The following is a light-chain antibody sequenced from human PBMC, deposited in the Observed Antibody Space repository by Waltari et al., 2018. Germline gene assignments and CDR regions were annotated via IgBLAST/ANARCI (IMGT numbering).Light chain of an antibody. J-gene: IGLJ1*01. Sequence: QSVLTQPPSASGTPGQRVTLSCSGRPSNIGSNYVSWYQHLPGMAPKLLISRNNQRPSGVSDRFSASKSGTSASLAISGLRSDDEAEYYCAAWDDSLRGAVFGTGTKVSVL. CDR2: RNN. V-gene: IGLV1-47*01. CDR3: AAWDDSLRGAV. CDR1: PSNIGSNY.